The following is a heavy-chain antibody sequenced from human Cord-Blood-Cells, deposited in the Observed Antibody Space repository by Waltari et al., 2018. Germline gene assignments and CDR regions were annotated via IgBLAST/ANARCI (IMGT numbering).Heavy chain of an antibody. V-gene: IGHV1-3*01. CDR2: INAGNGKT. Sequence: QVQLVQSGAEVKKPGASVKVSCKASGYTFTSYAMHWVRQAPGQRLEWKGWINAGNGKTKYSQKCQGRVTSTRETSARTAYMELSSLRSEDTAVYYCARPYRAGGFDPWGQGTLVTVSS. J-gene: IGHJ5*02. CDR3: ARPYRAGGFDP. CDR1: GYTFTSYA. D-gene: IGHD3-10*01.